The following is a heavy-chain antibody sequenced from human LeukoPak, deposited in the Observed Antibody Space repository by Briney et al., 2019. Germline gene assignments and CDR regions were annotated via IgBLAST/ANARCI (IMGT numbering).Heavy chain of an antibody. J-gene: IGHJ4*02. D-gene: IGHD5-24*01. CDR2: INKDGGEK. V-gene: IGHV3-7*01. Sequence: GGSLRLSCVASRFTFSNYWMTWVRQAPGKGLERVANINKDGGEKYYMESVKGRFTISRDNARNSLYLQMNSLTVEDTAVYYCARDMGWQQFDQWGQGTLVTVSS. CDR1: RFTFSNYW. CDR3: ARDMGWQQFDQ.